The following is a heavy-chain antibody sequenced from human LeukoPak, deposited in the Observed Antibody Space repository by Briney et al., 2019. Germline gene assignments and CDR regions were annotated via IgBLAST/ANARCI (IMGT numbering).Heavy chain of an antibody. Sequence: VSGPTLVNPTQTLTLTCTFSGFSLTTSGVGVGWIRQPPGKALEGLALIYWDDEKRYSPSLRTRITITKDTSKSQVVLTMTNMDPVDTATYYCAHLYFYNAGGYPRAFDYWGQGTLVTVSS. CDR3: AHLYFYNAGGYPRAFDY. D-gene: IGHD5-12*01. V-gene: IGHV2-5*02. J-gene: IGHJ4*02. CDR2: IYWDDEK. CDR1: GFSLTTSGVG.